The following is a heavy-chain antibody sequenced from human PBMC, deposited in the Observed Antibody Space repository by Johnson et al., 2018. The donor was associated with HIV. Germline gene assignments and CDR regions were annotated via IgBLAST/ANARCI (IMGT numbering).Heavy chain of an antibody. V-gene: IGHV3-30*04. Sequence: QVQLVESGGGVVQPGRSLRLSCAASGFTFSSHAMNWVRQAPGKGLEWVTCISNDGSNTYYADSVRGRFTISRDNSKNTLYLQMNSLRAEDTAVYYCAREGDGYSSSWYDAFDIWGQGTMVTVSS. D-gene: IGHD6-13*01. CDR1: GFTFSSHA. CDR2: ISNDGSNT. CDR3: AREGDGYSSSWYDAFDI. J-gene: IGHJ3*02.